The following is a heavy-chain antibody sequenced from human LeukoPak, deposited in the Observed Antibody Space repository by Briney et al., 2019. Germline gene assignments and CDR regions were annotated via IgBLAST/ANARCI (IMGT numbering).Heavy chain of an antibody. CDR1: GFTFSSYA. Sequence: GGSLRLSCAASGFTFSSYAMSWVRQAPGKGLEWVSAISGSGGSTYYADSVKGRFTISRDNSKNTLYLQMNSLRAEDTAVYYCAKSHPDSIVVVPAAILYSDYWGQGTLVTVSS. CDR3: AKSHPDSIVVVPAAILYSDY. CDR2: ISGSGGST. V-gene: IGHV3-23*01. D-gene: IGHD2-2*01. J-gene: IGHJ4*02.